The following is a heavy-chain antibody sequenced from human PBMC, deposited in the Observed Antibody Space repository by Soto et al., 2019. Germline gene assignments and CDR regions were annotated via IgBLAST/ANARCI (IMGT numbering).Heavy chain of an antibody. J-gene: IGHJ4*02. CDR2: INDSGST. D-gene: IGHD2-8*01. CDR1: GGSFSGYY. Sequence: LSLTCGVSGGSFSGYYWTWIRQPPGKGLEWIGAINDSGSTNYNPSLKSRVTMSIDTSKNQFSLKLDSVTAADTAVYYCARGPKKLMYWSQGTLVTVSS. V-gene: IGHV4-34*01. CDR3: ARGPKKLMY.